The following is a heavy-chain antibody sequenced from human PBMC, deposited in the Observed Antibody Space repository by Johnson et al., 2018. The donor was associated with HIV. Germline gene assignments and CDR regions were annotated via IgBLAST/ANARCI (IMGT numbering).Heavy chain of an antibody. CDR1: GFTFSSYA. Sequence: QVQLVESGGGVVQSGRSLRLSCAASGFTFSSYAMHWVRQAPGKGLEWVAVISYDGSNKYYADSVKGRFTISRDNSKNTLYLQMNSLRAEDTAVYYCAQGYYDILTGYYDSFDIWGQGTMVMVSS. CDR3: AQGYYDILTGYYDSFDI. J-gene: IGHJ3*02. V-gene: IGHV3-30-3*01. D-gene: IGHD3-9*01. CDR2: ISYDGSNK.